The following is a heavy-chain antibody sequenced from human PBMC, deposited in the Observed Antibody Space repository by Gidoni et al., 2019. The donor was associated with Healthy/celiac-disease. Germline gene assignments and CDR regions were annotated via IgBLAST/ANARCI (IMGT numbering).Heavy chain of an antibody. D-gene: IGHD2-15*01. CDR1: GFTFSSYG. CDR3: ANRVVVVPATGGGEDSFDI. V-gene: IGHV3-30*18. Sequence: QVQLVESCVGAVQPGRSLRLSCAASGFTFSSYGIHWVRQAPCIGLVLVAVLSYDGSNKYFADSVKGRFTSSRDNSKNTLYLQMNSLRAEDTAVYYCANRVVVVPATGGGEDSFDIWGHGTMVTVSS. CDR2: LSYDGSNK. J-gene: IGHJ3*02.